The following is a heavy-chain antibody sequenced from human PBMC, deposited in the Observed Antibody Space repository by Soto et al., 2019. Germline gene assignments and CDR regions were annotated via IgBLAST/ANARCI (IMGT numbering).Heavy chain of an antibody. V-gene: IGHV1-8*01. CDR2: LNPHSGKT. J-gene: IGHJ4*02. CDR1: GYTFTIHD. CDR3: ARGSSIAVRRSFDS. Sequence: ASVKVSCKASGYTFTIHDIHWVRQAPGQGLEWMAWLNPHSGKTAYAQKFQGRLTMTGNASTSTAYMELSSLRSEDTAMYYCARGSSIAVRRSFDSWGQGTLVTVSS. D-gene: IGHD6-6*01.